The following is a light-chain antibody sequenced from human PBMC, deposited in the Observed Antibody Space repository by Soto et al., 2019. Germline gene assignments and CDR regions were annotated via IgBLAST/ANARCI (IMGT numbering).Light chain of an antibody. CDR3: QQYNEYSKT. Sequence: DIQMTQSPSTLSASVGDRVTITCRASQSISSWLAWYQQKPGKAPKLLIYKASTLEGGVPSRFSGNGSGTEFTLSISSLQPDDFATYYCQQYNEYSKTFGQGTKVDI. J-gene: IGKJ1*01. CDR1: QSISSW. V-gene: IGKV1-5*03. CDR2: KAS.